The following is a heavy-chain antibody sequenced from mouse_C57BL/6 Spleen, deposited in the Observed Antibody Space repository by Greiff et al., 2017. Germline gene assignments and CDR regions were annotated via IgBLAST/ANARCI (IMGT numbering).Heavy chain of an antibody. D-gene: IGHD1-1*01. CDR2: IYPRSGNT. CDR1: GYTFTSYG. Sequence: VKLVESGAELARPGASVTLSCKASGYTFTSYGISWVKQRTGQGLEWIGEIYPRSGNTYYNETFKGKATLTADKSSSTAYMELRSLTSEDSAVYFCAREKAGSSWFAYWGQGTLVTVSA. J-gene: IGHJ3*01. V-gene: IGHV1-81*01. CDR3: AREKAGSSWFAY.